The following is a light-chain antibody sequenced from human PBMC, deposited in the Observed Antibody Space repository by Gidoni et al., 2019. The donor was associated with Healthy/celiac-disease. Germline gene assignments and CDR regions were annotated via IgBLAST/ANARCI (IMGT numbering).Light chain of an antibody. J-gene: IGLJ3*02. CDR1: NIGSKS. Sequence: SYVLTQPPSVSVAPGQTARITCGGNNIGSKSVHWYQQKPGQAPVLVVYDDSDRPPGIPERFSGSNSGNTATLTISRVEAGDEADYYCQVWDSSSDRLGFGGGTKLTGL. V-gene: IGLV3-21*02. CDR3: QVWDSSSDRLG. CDR2: DDS.